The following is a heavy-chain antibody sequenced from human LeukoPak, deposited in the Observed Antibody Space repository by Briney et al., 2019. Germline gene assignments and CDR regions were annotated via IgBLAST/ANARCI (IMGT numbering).Heavy chain of an antibody. Sequence: GASVKVSCTASGYTFTRYDINWVRQATGQGLEWMGWINLNSGNTGYAQKFQGRVTITRDTSIRTAYMEVSNLRSEGTAVYYCARVDGSPDYWGQGTLLTVSS. V-gene: IGHV1-8*03. J-gene: IGHJ4*02. CDR2: INLNSGNT. D-gene: IGHD2-15*01. CDR3: ARVDGSPDY. CDR1: GYTFTRYD.